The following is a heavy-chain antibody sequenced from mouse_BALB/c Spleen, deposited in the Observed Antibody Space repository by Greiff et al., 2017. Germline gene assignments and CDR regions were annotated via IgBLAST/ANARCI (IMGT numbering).Heavy chain of an antibody. V-gene: IGHV2-9*02. J-gene: IGHJ4*01. CDR3: AREPYGNYFDYYAMDY. D-gene: IGHD2-1*01. Sequence: QVQLKQSGPGLVAPSQSLSITCTVSGFSLTSYGVHWVRQPPGKGLEWLGVIWAGGSTNYNSALMSRLSISKDNSKSQVFLKMNSLQTDDTAMYYCAREPYGNYFDYYAMDYWGQGTSVTVSS. CDR2: IWAGGST. CDR1: GFSLTSYG.